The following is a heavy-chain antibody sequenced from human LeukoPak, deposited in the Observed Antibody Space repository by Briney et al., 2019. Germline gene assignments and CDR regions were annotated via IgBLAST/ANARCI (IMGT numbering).Heavy chain of an antibody. V-gene: IGHV3-74*01. CDR2: INSDGSST. CDR3: GSKYYYDAFDI. Sequence: WGSLTLSCAASGFTFSSNWMHWVRQAPGKGLEWVSRINSDGSSTSYADYVKGRFTISRDNAKNTLYLQMNSLRAEDTAVYYCGSKYYYDAFDIWGQGTMVTVSS. J-gene: IGHJ3*02. CDR1: GFTFSSNW. D-gene: IGHD3-10*01.